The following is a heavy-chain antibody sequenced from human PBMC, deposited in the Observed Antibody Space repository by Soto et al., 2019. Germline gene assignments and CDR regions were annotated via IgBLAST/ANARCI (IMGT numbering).Heavy chain of an antibody. CDR3: ARRRGYDSSGYYPPLVDY. D-gene: IGHD3-22*01. Sequence: GESLKISCKGSGYSFTSYWIGWVRQMPGKGLEWMGIIYPGDSDTRYSPSFQGQVTISADKSISTAYLQWSSLKASDTAMYYFARRRGYDSSGYYPPLVDYWGQGTLVTVSS. J-gene: IGHJ4*02. CDR1: GYSFTSYW. V-gene: IGHV5-51*01. CDR2: IYPGDSDT.